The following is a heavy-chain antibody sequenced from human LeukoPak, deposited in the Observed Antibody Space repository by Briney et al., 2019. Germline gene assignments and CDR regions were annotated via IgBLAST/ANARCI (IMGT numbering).Heavy chain of an antibody. V-gene: IGHV4-39*07. J-gene: IGHJ4*02. CDR2: IYYSGST. Sequence: GSLRLSCAASGFTFSSYEMNWVRQAPGKGLEWIGSIYYSGSTYYNPSLKSRVTISVDTSKNQFSLKLSSVTAADTAVYYCARDLVRGVITDYWGQGTLVTVSS. CDR3: ARDLVRGVITDY. D-gene: IGHD3-10*01. CDR1: GFTFSSYE.